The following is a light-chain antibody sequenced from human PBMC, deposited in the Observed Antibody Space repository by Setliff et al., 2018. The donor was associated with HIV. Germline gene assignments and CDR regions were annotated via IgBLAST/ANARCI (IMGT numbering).Light chain of an antibody. J-gene: IGLJ1*01. Sequence: QSALAQPASVSGSPGQSITISCTGTASDVGAYTYASWYQQYPGKAPKLVIYDVTKRPSGVSDRLSGSKSGNTASLTISGLQAEDEADYYCTSYTNRHTYVFGTGTKVTVL. CDR2: DVT. CDR3: TSYTNRHTYV. V-gene: IGLV2-14*03. CDR1: ASDVGAYTY.